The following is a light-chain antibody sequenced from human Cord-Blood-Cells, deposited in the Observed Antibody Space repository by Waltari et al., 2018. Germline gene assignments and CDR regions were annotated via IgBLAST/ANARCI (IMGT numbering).Light chain of an antibody. V-gene: IGLV2-23*02. Sequence: QSALTQPASVSGSPGQSITISCTGTSSDVGSYNLVSWYQQRPGKAPKLMIYEVSKRPSGVSNRFSGSKSGNTASLTISGLQAEDEADYYCCSYAGSSTSWVFGGGTKLTVL. CDR3: CSYAGSSTSWV. CDR1: SSDVGSYNL. J-gene: IGLJ3*02. CDR2: EVS.